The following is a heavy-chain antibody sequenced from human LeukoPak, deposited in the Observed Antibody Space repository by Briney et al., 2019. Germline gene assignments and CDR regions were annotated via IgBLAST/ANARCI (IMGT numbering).Heavy chain of an antibody. CDR1: GFTFSSYS. D-gene: IGHD1-1*01. J-gene: IGHJ4*02. CDR2: ITGSSSDI. Sequence: GGSLRLSCAASGFTFSSYSMNWVRQAPPKGREWVSSITGSSSDIYYADSVKGRFTISRANSKTTLHLQMTRLRAEDRAVYYCARAPGYGAAYYFDYWGQGTLVTVSS. CDR3: ARAPGYGAAYYFDY. V-gene: IGHV3-21*01.